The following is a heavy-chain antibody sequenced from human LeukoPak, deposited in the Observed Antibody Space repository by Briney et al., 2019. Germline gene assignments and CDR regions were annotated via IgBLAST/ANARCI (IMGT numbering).Heavy chain of an antibody. CDR1: GFTFSGYI. CDR2: IGSSGNTI. Sequence: GRSLRLSCAASGFTFSGYIMNWVRQAPGKGLEWVSFIGSSGNTIYYADSVKGRFTVSRDNAKNSLYLQMNSLRAEDTAVYYCARDQWLDYWGQGTLVTVSS. D-gene: IGHD6-19*01. J-gene: IGHJ4*02. V-gene: IGHV3-48*01. CDR3: ARDQWLDY.